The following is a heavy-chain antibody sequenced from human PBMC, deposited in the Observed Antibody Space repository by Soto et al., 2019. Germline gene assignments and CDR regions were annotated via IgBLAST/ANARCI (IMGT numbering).Heavy chain of an antibody. CDR1: GYTFTDYY. J-gene: IGHJ4*02. D-gene: IGHD6-19*01. CDR3: TRASAVTGGSSNSLPNAY. Sequence: ASVKVSCKASGYTFTDYYLHWVRQAPGQGLEWMGXXXXXXXXXXXXXKFQDRVTLTRDTSINTAYMELSRLTSDDTAVYYCTRASAVTGGSSNSLPNAYWGQGTLVT. V-gene: IGHV1-2*02. CDR2: XXXXXXXX.